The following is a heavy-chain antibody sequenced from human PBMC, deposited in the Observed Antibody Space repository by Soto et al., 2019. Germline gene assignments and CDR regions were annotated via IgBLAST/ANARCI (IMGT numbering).Heavy chain of an antibody. J-gene: IGHJ6*02. CDR3: ARIGQWELPGYYYYGMDV. Sequence: GASVKVSCNASGYTFTSYAMPWVRQAPGQRLEWMGWINAGNGNTKYSQKFQGRVTITRDTSASTAYMELSSLRSEDTAVYYCARIGQWELPGYYYYGMDVWGQGTTV. D-gene: IGHD1-26*01. CDR2: INAGNGNT. CDR1: GYTFTSYA. V-gene: IGHV1-3*01.